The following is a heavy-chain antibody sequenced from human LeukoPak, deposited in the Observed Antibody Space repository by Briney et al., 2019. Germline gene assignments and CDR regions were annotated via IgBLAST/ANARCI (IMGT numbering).Heavy chain of an antibody. J-gene: IGHJ5*02. D-gene: IGHD6-19*01. CDR2: IYYSGST. Sequence: SETLSLTCTVSGGSISSSSYYWGWIRQPPGKGLEWIGSIYYSGSTYYNPSLKSRVTISVDTSKNQFSLKLSSVTAADTAVYYCARHALRNRGGIAVAGTGQRNWFDPWGQGTLVTVSS. CDR3: ARHALRNRGGIAVAGTGQRNWFDP. V-gene: IGHV4-39*01. CDR1: GGSISSSSYY.